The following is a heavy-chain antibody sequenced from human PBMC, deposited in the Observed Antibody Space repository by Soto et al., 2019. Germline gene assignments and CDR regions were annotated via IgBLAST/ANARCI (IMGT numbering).Heavy chain of an antibody. CDR3: ARDGDPQSAFWSGPLGGGRFDP. V-gene: IGHV1-69*12. CDR1: GGTFGNSA. CDR2: IVPMFGTA. J-gene: IGHJ5*02. Sequence: QVQLVQSGAEVKKPGSSVNVSCKTSGGTFGNSAVTWVRRAPGQGLEWLGGIVPMFGTANYAQKFQGRVTITADESTITAYMEINSLKTDDTAVYYCARDGDPQSAFWSGPLGGGRFDPWGQGTLVTVSS. D-gene: IGHD3-3*01.